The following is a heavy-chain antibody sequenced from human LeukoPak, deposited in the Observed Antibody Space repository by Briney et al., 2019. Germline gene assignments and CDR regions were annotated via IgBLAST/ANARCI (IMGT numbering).Heavy chain of an antibody. V-gene: IGHV5-51*01. D-gene: IGHD3-10*01. J-gene: IGHJ6*03. Sequence: GESLKISCKGSGYSFTSYWIGWVRQMPGKGLEWMGIIYPGDSDTRYSPSFQGQVTISADKSISTAYLQWSSLKASDTAMYYCARHGGSGQRGSVGKYHHAIRPVYYYYYMDVWGKGTTVTVSS. CDR3: ARHGGSGQRGSVGKYHHAIRPVYYYYYMDV. CDR2: IYPGDSDT. CDR1: GYSFTSYW.